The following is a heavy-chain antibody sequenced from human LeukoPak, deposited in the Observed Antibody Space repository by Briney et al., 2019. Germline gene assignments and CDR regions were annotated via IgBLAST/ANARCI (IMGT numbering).Heavy chain of an antibody. J-gene: IGHJ4*02. CDR1: GYSFSSYW. D-gene: IGHD2-15*01. Sequence: GASLRISCKGSGYSFSSYWIGWVRHMPGKGLEWMGVIYPDDSDTRYSPSFQGQVTISADKSVSTAYFQCSSLKASDTAMYYCARHRKDIGFDSWGQGTLVTVSS. CDR2: IYPDDSDT. CDR3: ARHRKDIGFDS. V-gene: IGHV5-51*01.